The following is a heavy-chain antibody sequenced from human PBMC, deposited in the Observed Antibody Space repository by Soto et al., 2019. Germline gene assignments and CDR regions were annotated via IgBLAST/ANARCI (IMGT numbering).Heavy chain of an antibody. CDR1: GLSISSGDY. Sequence: SETASLTCDVSGLSISSGDYWSWVRQPRGKGLEWIGSIYRSGNYYHNPSLETRLILSVDTSKSQYSLKQASVTAADTAMDYDAVYNGENAFFYNWGHGTQVTVSS. CDR3: AVYNGENAFFYN. J-gene: IGHJ4*01. CDR2: IYRSGNY. V-gene: IGHV4-38-2*01. D-gene: IGHD1-20*01.